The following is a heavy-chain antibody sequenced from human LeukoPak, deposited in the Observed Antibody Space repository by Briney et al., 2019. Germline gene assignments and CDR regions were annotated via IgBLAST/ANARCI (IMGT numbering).Heavy chain of an antibody. Sequence: GGSLRLSCAASGFTFSSYGMHWVRQAPGKGLEWVAVIWYDGSNKYYADSVKGRFTISRDNSKNTLYLQMNSLRAEDTAVYYCARDRYYGDQAVDYWGQGTLVTVSS. V-gene: IGHV3-33*08. D-gene: IGHD4-17*01. CDR2: IWYDGSNK. J-gene: IGHJ4*02. CDR1: GFTFSSYG. CDR3: ARDRYYGDQAVDY.